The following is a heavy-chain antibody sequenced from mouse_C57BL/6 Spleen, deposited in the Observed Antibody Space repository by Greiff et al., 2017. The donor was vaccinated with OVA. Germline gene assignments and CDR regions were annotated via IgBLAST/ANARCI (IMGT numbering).Heavy chain of an antibody. CDR3: ARYWGSRYYFDY. CDR1: GYTFTSYW. CDR2: INPGSGGT. D-gene: IGHD1-1*01. V-gene: IGHV1-53*01. Sequence: QVQLQQPGTELVKPGASVKLSCKASGYTFTSYWMHWVKQRPGQGLEWIGNINPGSGGTNYNEKFKSKATLTVDKSSSTAYMQLSSLTSEDSAVYYCARYWGSRYYFDYWGQGTTLTVSS. J-gene: IGHJ2*01.